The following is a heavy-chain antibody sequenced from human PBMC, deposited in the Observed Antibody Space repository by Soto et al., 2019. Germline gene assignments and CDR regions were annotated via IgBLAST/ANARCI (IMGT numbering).Heavy chain of an antibody. Sequence: PGGSLRLSCAASGFTFSSYGMHWVRQAPGKGLEWVAVISYDGSNKYYADSVKGRFTISRGNSKNTLYLQMNSLRAEDTAVYYCANLPFWSGYRAFDYWGQGTLVTVSS. V-gene: IGHV3-30*18. CDR3: ANLPFWSGYRAFDY. J-gene: IGHJ4*02. CDR2: ISYDGSNK. D-gene: IGHD3-3*01. CDR1: GFTFSSYG.